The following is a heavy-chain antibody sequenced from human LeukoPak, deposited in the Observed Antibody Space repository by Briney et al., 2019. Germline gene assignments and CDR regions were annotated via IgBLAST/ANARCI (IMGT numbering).Heavy chain of an antibody. J-gene: IGHJ3*01. CDR2: VYYSGSP. V-gene: IGHV4-4*02. CDR1: GGSITIGTW. Sequence: SETLSLTCAVSGGSITIGTWWTWGRQPPGQGLGWIGEVYYSGSPYYNSSLKSRVTISLDKTKNQFLLNLTSVTAADTAVYYCARGPRKWGQGTMVTVSS. CDR3: ARGPRK.